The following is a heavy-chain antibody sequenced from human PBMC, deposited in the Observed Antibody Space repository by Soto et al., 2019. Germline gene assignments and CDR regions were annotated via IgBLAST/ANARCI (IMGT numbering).Heavy chain of an antibody. CDR1: GDNVSTNSDA. Sequence: SQTLSLTCVISGDNVSTNSDAWTWLRQSPSRGLEWLGRTLYRSRWYNEYAASVESRLTINPDTSKNQFSLHLNSVTPEDTAVYYCARGKFTSFDYWGQGTLVTVSS. J-gene: IGHJ4*02. CDR2: TLYRSRWYN. CDR3: ARGKFTSFDY. V-gene: IGHV6-1*01. D-gene: IGHD1-1*01.